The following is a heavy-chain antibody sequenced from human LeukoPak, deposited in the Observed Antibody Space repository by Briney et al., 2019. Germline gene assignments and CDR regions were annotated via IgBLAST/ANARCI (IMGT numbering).Heavy chain of an antibody. CDR1: GYTFTSYG. V-gene: IGHV1-18*01. CDR3: ARAGPGDHGYYYYGMDV. D-gene: IGHD4-17*01. CDR2: ISAYNGNT. J-gene: IGHJ6*02. Sequence: ASVKVSCKASGYTFTSYGIGWVRQAPGQGLEWMGWISAYNGNTNYAQKLQGRVTMTTDTSTSTAYMELRSLRSDDTAVYYCARAGPGDHGYYYYGMDVWGQGTTVTVSS.